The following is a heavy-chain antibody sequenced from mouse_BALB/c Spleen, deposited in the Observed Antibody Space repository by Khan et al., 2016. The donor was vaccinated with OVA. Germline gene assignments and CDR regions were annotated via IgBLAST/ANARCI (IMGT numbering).Heavy chain of an antibody. D-gene: IGHD1-1*01. J-gene: IGHJ2*01. CDR3: KRIYRSDFDY. CDR1: GYSFTGYF. Sequence: VQLKESGPELVRPGASVKISCKASGYSFTGYFMNWVMQSHGKSLEWIGRINPHIGETFYNQRFKDKATLTVDESSSTAHMELRSLASEDSAVCYCKRIYRSDFDYWGQGTTLTVSS. V-gene: IGHV1-20*02. CDR2: INPHIGET.